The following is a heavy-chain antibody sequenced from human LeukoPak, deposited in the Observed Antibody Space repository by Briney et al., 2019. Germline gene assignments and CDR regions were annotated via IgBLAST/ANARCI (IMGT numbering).Heavy chain of an antibody. CDR3: ATPDPKYGDYVFVY. J-gene: IGHJ4*02. CDR2: ISSSTSYI. V-gene: IGHV3-21*01. D-gene: IGHD4-17*01. Sequence: GGSLRLSCAASEFTFSTYNMNWVRQAPGKGLEWVSSISSSTSYIYYADSVKGRFTISRDNAKNSLYLQMNSLRAEDTAVYYCATPDPKYGDYVFVYWGQGTLVTVSS. CDR1: EFTFSTYN.